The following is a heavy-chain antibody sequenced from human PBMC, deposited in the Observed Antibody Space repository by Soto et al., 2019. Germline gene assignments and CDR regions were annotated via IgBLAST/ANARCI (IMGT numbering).Heavy chain of an antibody. V-gene: IGHV3-48*02. Sequence: EVQLVESGGGLVQPGGSLRLSCAASGFTFSSYSMNWVRQAPGKGLEWVSYISSSSRTIYYADSVKGRFTISRDNAKNSLYLQMNSLRDEDTAVYYCARDGFGYDILTARKYYYGMDVWGQGTTVTVSS. CDR1: GFTFSSYS. CDR3: ARDGFGYDILTARKYYYGMDV. D-gene: IGHD3-9*01. J-gene: IGHJ6*02. CDR2: ISSSSRTI.